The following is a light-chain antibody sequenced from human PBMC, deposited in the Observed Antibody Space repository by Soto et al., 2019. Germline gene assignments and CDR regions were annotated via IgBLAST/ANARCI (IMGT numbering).Light chain of an antibody. CDR3: QHYNTQSIT. CDR2: AAS. V-gene: IGKV1-5*01. CDR1: ENILKF. J-gene: IGKJ4*01. Sequence: DIQMIQSPSTLSASVGDRITITCRASENILKFLAWYQQRSGSAPNLLIYAASDLESGVPSRFSGSGSGTEFTLTIDNLQPNDSSTYYCQHYNTQSITFGGGTKVEVK.